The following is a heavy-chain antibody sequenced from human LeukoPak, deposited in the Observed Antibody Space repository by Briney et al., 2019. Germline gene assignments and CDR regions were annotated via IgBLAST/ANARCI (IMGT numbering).Heavy chain of an antibody. D-gene: IGHD6-19*01. CDR3: ARDRQWLALDC. V-gene: IGHV3-30*02. Sequence: GGSLKLSCAASGFTFSTDGIHWVRQAPGKRPEWVANINFDGSAKYYADSLKGRFTISRDNSKNTLYLEMNSLRVEDTAVYYCARDRQWLALDCWGQGTLVTVSP. CDR2: INFDGSAK. CDR1: GFTFSTDG. J-gene: IGHJ4*02.